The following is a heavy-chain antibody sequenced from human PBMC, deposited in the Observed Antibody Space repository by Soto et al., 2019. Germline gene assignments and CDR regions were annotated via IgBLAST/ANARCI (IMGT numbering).Heavy chain of an antibody. CDR3: ARVEKRGYSYGFDY. CDR1: GFTFSSYS. D-gene: IGHD5-18*01. CDR2: ISSSSSYI. J-gene: IGHJ4*02. V-gene: IGHV3-21*01. Sequence: EVQLVESGGGLVKPGGSLRLSCAASGFTFSSYSMNWVRQAPGKGLEWVSSISSSSSYIYYADSVKGRFTISRDNAKNSLYLQMNSLRAEDTAVYYCARVEKRGYSYGFDYWGQGTLFTVSS.